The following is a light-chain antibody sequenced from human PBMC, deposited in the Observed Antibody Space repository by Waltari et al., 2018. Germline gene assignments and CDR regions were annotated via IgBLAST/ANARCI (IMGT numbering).Light chain of an antibody. CDR1: QRVSSNY. Sequence: EIVLTQSPGTLSLSPGETATLSCRASQRVSSNYLAWYQQKPGQAPRLLIYGPSTRATDIPVRFSGSWSGTDFTLTISRLEPEDFAVYYCQQYDNSLWTFGQGTKVEIK. V-gene: IGKV3-20*01. CDR3: QQYDNSLWT. CDR2: GPS. J-gene: IGKJ1*01.